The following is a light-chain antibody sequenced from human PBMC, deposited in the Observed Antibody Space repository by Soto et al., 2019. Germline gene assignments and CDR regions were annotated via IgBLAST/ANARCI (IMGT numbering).Light chain of an antibody. CDR1: QGIRSY. CDR2: AAS. CDR3: QQLNSYPRT. V-gene: IGKV1-9*01. Sequence: IQLTQSPSSLSASVGDRVTITCRASQGIRSYLAWYQQNPGKAPKLLIYAASTLQSGVPSRFSGSGSGTDFTLTISSLQPEDFATYYCQQLNSYPRTFGPGTKVDIK. J-gene: IGKJ3*01.